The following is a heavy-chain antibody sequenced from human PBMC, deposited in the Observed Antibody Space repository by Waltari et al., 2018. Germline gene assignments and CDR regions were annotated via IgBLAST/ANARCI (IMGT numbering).Heavy chain of an antibody. CDR1: GFTVSNNY. Sequence: EVQLVESGGDLVQPGGSLRLSCAASGFTVSNNYITWVRQAPGKGLEWFSIIYAGGTTYYADSVKGRFTISRYSSKNTVNLQMNILRPEDSAVYYCARATATGATPEYWGQGTLVTVSS. CDR2: IYAGGTT. CDR3: ARATATGATPEY. D-gene: IGHD7-27*01. J-gene: IGHJ4*02. V-gene: IGHV3-66*02.